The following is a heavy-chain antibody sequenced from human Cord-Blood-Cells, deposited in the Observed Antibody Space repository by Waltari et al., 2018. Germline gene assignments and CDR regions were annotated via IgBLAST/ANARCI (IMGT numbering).Heavy chain of an antibody. V-gene: IGHV1-2*02. CDR3: ARAPYYYYYMDV. CDR1: GYTFTGYY. Sequence: QVQLVQSGAEVKKPGASVKVSCKASGYTFTGYYMHWVRQAPGQGLEWMGWINPNSVGTNYAQKFQGRVTMTSDTSISTAYMELSRLRSDDTAVYYCARAPYYYYYMDVWGKGTTVTVSS. CDR2: INPNSVGT. J-gene: IGHJ6*03.